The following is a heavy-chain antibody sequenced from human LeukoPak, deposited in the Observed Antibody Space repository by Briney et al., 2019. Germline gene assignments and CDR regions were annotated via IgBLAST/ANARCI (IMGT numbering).Heavy chain of an antibody. D-gene: IGHD6-13*01. CDR2: IYYSGST. J-gene: IGHJ3*02. CDR1: GGSISGYY. CDR3: ARRFVGSDSSWGASDI. V-gene: IGHV4-59*08. Sequence: SETLSLTCTVSGGSISGYYWSWVRQPPGKGLEWIGFIYYSGSTKYNPSLTSRVTISVDTSKNQFSLKLRSVTAADTAVYYCARRFVGSDSSWGASDIWGRGTMVTVSS.